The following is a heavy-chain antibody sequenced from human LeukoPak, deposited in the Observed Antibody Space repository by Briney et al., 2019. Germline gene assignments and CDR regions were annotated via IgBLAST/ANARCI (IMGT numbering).Heavy chain of an antibody. CDR1: GFSFSSYG. V-gene: IGHV3-30*18. Sequence: GGSLRLSCAASGFSFSSYGMHWVRQAPGKGLEWVAVISYDGSNKYYADSVKGRFTISRDNSKNTLYLQMNSLRAEDTAVYYCAKELVDTEDYWGQGTLVTVSS. CDR2: ISYDGSNK. CDR3: AKELVDTEDY. D-gene: IGHD5-18*01. J-gene: IGHJ4*02.